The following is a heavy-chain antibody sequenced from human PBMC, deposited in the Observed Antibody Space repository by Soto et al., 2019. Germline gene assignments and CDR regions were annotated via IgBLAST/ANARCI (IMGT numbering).Heavy chain of an antibody. J-gene: IGHJ6*04. CDR3: TRAGPATCTSTSCFAYSPDV. Sequence: GESLKISCKGSGYSFTSYWIGWVRQMPGKGLEWMGIIYPGDSDTRYSPTFQGQVTISADKSISTAYLQWSSLKASDTAVYYCTRAGPATCTSTSCFAYSPDVWGKGTTVTVSS. D-gene: IGHD2-2*01. V-gene: IGHV5-51*01. CDR2: IYPGDSDT. CDR1: GYSFTSYW.